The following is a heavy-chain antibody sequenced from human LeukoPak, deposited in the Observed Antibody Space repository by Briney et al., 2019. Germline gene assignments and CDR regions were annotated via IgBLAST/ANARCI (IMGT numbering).Heavy chain of an antibody. Sequence: GGSLRLSCAASGFSFSSSAMSWVRQAPGKGLEWVSAISGTGGSTYYADSVKGRFTISRDNSKNTLYLQMNSLRAEDTAVYYCAKDKMSLFGIWGQGTMVTVSS. CDR2: ISGTGGST. CDR3: AKDKMSLFGI. J-gene: IGHJ3*02. CDR1: GFSFSSSA. V-gene: IGHV3-23*01.